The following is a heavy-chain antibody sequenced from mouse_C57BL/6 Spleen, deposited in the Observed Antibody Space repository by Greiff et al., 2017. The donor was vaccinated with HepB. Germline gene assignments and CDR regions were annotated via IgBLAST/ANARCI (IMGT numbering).Heavy chain of an antibody. V-gene: IGHV1-80*01. J-gene: IGHJ3*01. D-gene: IGHD1-1*01. CDR3: ARNYGTRFDY. CDR2: IYPGDGDT. CDR1: GYAFSSYW. Sequence: LVESGAELVKPGASVKISCKASGYAFSSYWMNWVKQRPGKGLEWIGQIYPGDGDTNYNGKFKGKATLTADKSSSTACMQLSSLTSEDSAVYFCARNYGTRFDYWGQGTLVTVSA.